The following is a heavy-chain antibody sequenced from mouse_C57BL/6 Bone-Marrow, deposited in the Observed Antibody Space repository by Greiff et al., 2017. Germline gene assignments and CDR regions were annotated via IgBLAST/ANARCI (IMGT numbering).Heavy chain of an antibody. D-gene: IGHD2-5*01. J-gene: IGHJ4*01. Sequence: VQLQQSGPELVKPGASVKISCKASGYSFTGYYMNWVKQSPEKSLEWIGEINPSTGGTTYNQKFKAKATLTVDTSSSTAYMQIKSLTSEDSAVYYCARSYYSNYEARDYWGQGTSVTVSS. CDR2: INPSTGGT. CDR1: GYSFTGYY. V-gene: IGHV1-42*01. CDR3: ARSYYSNYEARDY.